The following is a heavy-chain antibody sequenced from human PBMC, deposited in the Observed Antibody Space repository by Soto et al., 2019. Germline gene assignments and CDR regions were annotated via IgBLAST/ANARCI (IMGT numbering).Heavy chain of an antibody. V-gene: IGHV3-7*03. CDR2: IKQDGSEK. J-gene: IGHJ4*02. D-gene: IGHD3-22*01. CDR1: GFTFSSYW. Sequence: GESLKISCAASGFTFSSYWMSWVRQAPGRGLEWVANIKQDGSEKYYVDSVKGRFTISRDNAKNSLYLQMNSLRAEDTAVYYCARGQRITMIGGGRYYFDYWGQGTLVTVSS. CDR3: ARGQRITMIGGGRYYFDY.